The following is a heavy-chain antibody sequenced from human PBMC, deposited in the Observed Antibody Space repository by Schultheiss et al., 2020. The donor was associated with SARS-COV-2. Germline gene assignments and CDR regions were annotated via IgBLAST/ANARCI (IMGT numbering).Heavy chain of an antibody. V-gene: IGHV3-30*18. CDR3: VKDQVESSSWTIYYYYGMDV. CDR2: ISYDGSNK. Sequence: GESLKISCAASGFTFSSYSMNWVRQAPGKGLEWVAVISYDGSNKYYADSVKGQFSISRDNSKNTLYLQMNSLRAEDTAVYYCVKDQVESSSWTIYYYYGMDVWGQGTTVTVSS. J-gene: IGHJ6*02. CDR1: GFTFSSYS. D-gene: IGHD6-13*01.